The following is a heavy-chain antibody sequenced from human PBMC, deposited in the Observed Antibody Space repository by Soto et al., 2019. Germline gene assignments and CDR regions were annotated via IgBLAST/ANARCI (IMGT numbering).Heavy chain of an antibody. CDR1: GFTFSSYA. CDR2: ISSNGGST. Sequence: PGGSLRLSCSASGFTFSSYAMHWVRQAPGKGLEYVSAISSNGGSTYYADSVKGRFTISRDNSKNTLYLQMSSLRAEDTAVYYCVKEFGSLLWFGQSLVYYGMDVWGQGTTVTVSS. CDR3: VKEFGSLLWFGQSLVYYGMDV. V-gene: IGHV3-64D*06. D-gene: IGHD3-10*01. J-gene: IGHJ6*02.